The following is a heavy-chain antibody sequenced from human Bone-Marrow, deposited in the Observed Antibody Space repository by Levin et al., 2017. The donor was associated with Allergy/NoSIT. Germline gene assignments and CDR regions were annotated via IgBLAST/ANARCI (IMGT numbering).Heavy chain of an antibody. CDR1: GFSFSSYA. V-gene: IGHV3-23*01. CDR2: VTSTSET. J-gene: IGHJ4*02. CDR3: SKERREVGDYIGTTGYNAY. D-gene: IGHD3-9*01. Sequence: GESLKISCAASGFSFSSYAMTWVRQTPGKGLEWVSTVTSTSETLYSDSVKGRFSIPSDNSHNTLYLHINSLRGEDKAVDYCSKERREVGDYIGTTGYNAYWGQGTLVTVSS.